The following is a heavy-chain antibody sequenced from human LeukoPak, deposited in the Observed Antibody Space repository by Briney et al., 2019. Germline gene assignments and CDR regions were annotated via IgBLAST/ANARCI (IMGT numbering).Heavy chain of an antibody. CDR3: ARAAGQFFAFDY. J-gene: IGHJ4*02. CDR2: IIPIIGTA. CDR1: GGTFSSYA. D-gene: IGHD3-3*01. V-gene: IGHV1-69*13. Sequence: ASVKLSCKASGGTFSSYAISWVRQAPGQGLEGMGGIIPIIGTANYAQKFQGRVTITSDESTSTAYMELSSLRSEDTAVYCCARAAGQFFAFDYWGQGTLVTVSS.